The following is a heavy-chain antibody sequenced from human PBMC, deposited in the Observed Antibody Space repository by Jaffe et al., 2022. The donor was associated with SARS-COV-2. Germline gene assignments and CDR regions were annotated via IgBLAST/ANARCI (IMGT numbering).Heavy chain of an antibody. D-gene: IGHD3-22*01. Sequence: QVQLQESGPGLVKSSQTLSLTCTVSGDPISSGGNFWSWIRQHPGKGLEYIGHIYNSGSTHYNPSLQSRATILIDTSKNQFSLTLSSVTAADTAVYYCARGGTSSGSGYYLHYYYGMDVWGQGTTVTVSS. CDR1: GDPISSGGNF. J-gene: IGHJ6*02. V-gene: IGHV4-31*03. CDR3: ARGGTSSGSGYYLHYYYGMDV. CDR2: IYNSGST.